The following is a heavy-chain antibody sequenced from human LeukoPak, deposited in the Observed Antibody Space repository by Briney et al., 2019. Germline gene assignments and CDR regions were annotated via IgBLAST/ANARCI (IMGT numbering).Heavy chain of an antibody. CDR3: ARGREYSYDSSVYHDY. D-gene: IGHD3-22*01. CDR2: IAGVSSSI. Sequence: GGSLRLSCAASEFTFSSYSMTWVRQVPGRGLEWVASIAGVSSSIYYGDSTKGRFTISRDNANNSLYLQMNRLRAEDTAVYFCARGREYSYDSSVYHDYWGQGTLVTVSS. J-gene: IGHJ4*02. CDR1: EFTFSSYS. V-gene: IGHV3-21*01.